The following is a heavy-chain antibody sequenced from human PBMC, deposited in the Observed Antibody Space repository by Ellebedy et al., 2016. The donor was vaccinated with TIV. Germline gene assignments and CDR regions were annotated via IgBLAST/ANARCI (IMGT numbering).Heavy chain of an antibody. CDR1: GGSISSSNW. V-gene: IGHV4-61*01. CDR2: IYYSGST. J-gene: IGHJ4*02. CDR3: ARSPRGYSYGYVDY. D-gene: IGHD5-18*01. Sequence: SETLSLTCAVSGGSISSSNWWSWIRQPPGKGLEWIGYIYYSGSTNYNPSLKSRVTISVDTSKNQFSLKLSSVTAADTAVYYCARSPRGYSYGYVDYWGQGTLVTVSS.